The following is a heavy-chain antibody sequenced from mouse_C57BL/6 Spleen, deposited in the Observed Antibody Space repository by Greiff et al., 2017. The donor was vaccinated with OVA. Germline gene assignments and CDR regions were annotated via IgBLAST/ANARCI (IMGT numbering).Heavy chain of an antibody. CDR2: IHLNSGSI. D-gene: IGHD2-5*01. CDR1: GYTFTSYW. J-gene: IGHJ2*01. CDR3: ATNPPNSNCISFDY. Sequence: VQLQQPGVELVKPGAPVKLSCKASGYTFTSYWMHWLKQRPGQGLEWIGMIHLNSGSINSNEKSKSKATLTLDETSSTADKQLSSLTSEESAVYYCATNPPNSNCISFDYWGQGTTLTVSS. V-gene: IGHV1-64*01.